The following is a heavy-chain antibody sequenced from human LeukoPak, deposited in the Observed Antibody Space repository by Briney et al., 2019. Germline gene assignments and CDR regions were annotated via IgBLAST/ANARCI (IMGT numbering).Heavy chain of an antibody. D-gene: IGHD3-10*01. Sequence: SQTQSLTCTVSGGSISSGDYYWSWIRQPPGKGLEWIGYIYYSGSTYYNPSLKSRVTISVDTSKNQFSLKLSSVTVADTAVYYCARETYYYGSGSYWNDAFDIWGQGTMVTVSS. V-gene: IGHV4-30-4*08. J-gene: IGHJ3*02. CDR3: ARETYYYGSGSYWNDAFDI. CDR2: IYYSGST. CDR1: GGSISSGDYY.